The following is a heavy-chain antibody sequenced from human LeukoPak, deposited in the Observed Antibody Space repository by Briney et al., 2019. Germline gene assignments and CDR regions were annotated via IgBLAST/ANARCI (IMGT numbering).Heavy chain of an antibody. V-gene: IGHV3-23*01. D-gene: IGHD6-19*01. CDR1: GFTFSSYA. Sequence: GGSLRLSCAASGFTFSSYAMSWVRQAPGKGLEWVSGINTSGGETYYVDSVKGRFTISRDNSNNTLHVKKNNLRAEDTTIYYGAKSTRKPLGRNSSGLYLYGMDVWGKGTTVTVSS. CDR3: AKSTRKPLGRNSSGLYLYGMDV. J-gene: IGHJ6*01. CDR2: INTSGGET.